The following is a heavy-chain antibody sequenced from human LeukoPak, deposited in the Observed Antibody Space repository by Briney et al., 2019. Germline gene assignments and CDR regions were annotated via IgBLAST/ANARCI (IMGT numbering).Heavy chain of an antibody. CDR2: MNPNSGNT. D-gene: IGHD1-26*01. CDR1: GYTFTSYD. V-gene: IGHV1-8*03. Sequence: ASVKVSCKASGYTFTSYDINWVRQATGQGLEWMGWMNPNSGNTGYAQKFQGRVTITRNTSISTAYMELSSLRSEDTAVYYCARRVGAPDQYNWFDPWGQGTLVTVSS. J-gene: IGHJ5*02. CDR3: ARRVGAPDQYNWFDP.